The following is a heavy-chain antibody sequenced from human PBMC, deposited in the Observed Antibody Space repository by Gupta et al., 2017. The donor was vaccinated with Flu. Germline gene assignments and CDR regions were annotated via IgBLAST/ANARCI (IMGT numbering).Heavy chain of an antibody. CDR3: ARGRTVTYLANDAFDI. Sequence: EVQLVESGGGLVQPGGSLRLSCAASGGTFSSNYMHWVRQATGKGLEWVSAIGTAGDTYYPGSVKGRFTISRENAKNSLYLQMNSLRAGDTAVYYCARGRTVTYLANDAFDIWGQGTMVTVSS. CDR1: GGTFSSNY. V-gene: IGHV3-13*04. CDR2: IGTAGDT. J-gene: IGHJ3*02. D-gene: IGHD4-17*01.